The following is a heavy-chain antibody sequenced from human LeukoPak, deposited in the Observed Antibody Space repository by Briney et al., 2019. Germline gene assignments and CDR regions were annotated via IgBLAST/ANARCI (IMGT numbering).Heavy chain of an antibody. Sequence: GSSLRLSCAASGFTFSSYAMHWVRQARGKGLEWVAVISYDGSNKYYADSVKGRFTISRDNSKNTLYLQMNSLRAEDTAVYYCARRTERDSYFDYWGQGTLVTVSS. CDR1: GFTFSSYA. CDR3: ARRTERDSYFDY. V-gene: IGHV3-30*14. D-gene: IGHD1-1*01. CDR2: ISYDGSNK. J-gene: IGHJ4*02.